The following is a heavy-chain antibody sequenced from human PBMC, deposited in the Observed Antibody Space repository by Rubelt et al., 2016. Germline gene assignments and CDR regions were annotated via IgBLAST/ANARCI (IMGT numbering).Heavy chain of an antibody. J-gene: IGHJ3*02. CDR3: ARGVSSHDAFDI. Sequence: QVQLVQSGAEVKKPGSSVKVSCKASGGTFSSYAISWVRQAPGQGLEWMGRIIPILGIANYAQKFQGRVTITADKSTSTAYMELSSLRSEDTAVYYCARGVSSHDAFDIWGQGTMVTVSS. V-gene: IGHV1-69*04. CDR1: GGTFSSYA. CDR2: IIPILGIA. D-gene: IGHD6-13*01.